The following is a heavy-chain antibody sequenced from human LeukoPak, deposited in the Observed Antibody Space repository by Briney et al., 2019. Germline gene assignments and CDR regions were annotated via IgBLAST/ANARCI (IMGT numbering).Heavy chain of an antibody. V-gene: IGHV1-3*01. D-gene: IGHD6-19*01. CDR3: ARDSNRRYPNLGW. J-gene: IGHJ4*02. CDR1: GYTFTSYA. Sequence: ASVKVSCKASGYTFTSYAMHWVRQAPGQRLEWMGWINAGNGNTKYSQKFQGRVTITRDMSTSTAYMELSSLRSEDTAVYYCARDSNRRYPNLGWWGQGTLVTVSS. CDR2: INAGNGNT.